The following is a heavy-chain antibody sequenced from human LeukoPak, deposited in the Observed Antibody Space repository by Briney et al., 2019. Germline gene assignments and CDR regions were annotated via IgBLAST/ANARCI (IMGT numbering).Heavy chain of an antibody. CDR1: GFTFSSYA. CDR3: ATAPGYSSGWYGSFDY. Sequence: PGGSLRLSCAASGFTFSSYAMSWVRQAPGKGLEWVSAISGSGGSTYYADSVKGRFTISRDNSKNTLYLQMNSLRAEDTAVYYCATAPGYSSGWYGSFDYWGQGTLVTVSS. D-gene: IGHD6-19*01. V-gene: IGHV3-23*01. CDR2: ISGSGGST. J-gene: IGHJ4*02.